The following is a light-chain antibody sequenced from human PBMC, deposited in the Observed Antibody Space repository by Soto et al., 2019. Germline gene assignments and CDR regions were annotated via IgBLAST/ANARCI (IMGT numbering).Light chain of an antibody. CDR3: SSHTSTTNEVL. CDR1: SSDIGTYNY. V-gene: IGLV2-14*01. J-gene: IGLJ2*01. Sequence: QSALTQPASVSGSPGQSITISCTGTSSDIGTYNYVSWYQQHPGKAPKLMIYEVSNRPSGVSNRFSGSKSGNTASLTISGLQTEDEADYYCSSHTSTTNEVLFGGGTKLTVL. CDR2: EVS.